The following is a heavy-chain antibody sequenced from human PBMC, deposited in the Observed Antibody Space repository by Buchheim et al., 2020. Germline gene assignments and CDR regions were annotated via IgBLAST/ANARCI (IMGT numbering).Heavy chain of an antibody. D-gene: IGHD3-22*01. CDR2: INHRGSS. CDR1: GGSFSDNF. J-gene: IGHJ6*02. V-gene: IGHV4-34*01. CDR3: ARGEGRYLSYSDGSGYYWVSDGMDV. Sequence: QVQLQQWGAGPLKPSETLSLTCAVYGGSFSDNFWTWIRQPPGKGLEWIGEINHRGSSNYNPSLKSRVTISVDTSKNQFSLKLRSVTAADTAVYYCARGEGRYLSYSDGSGYYWVSDGMDVWGQGTT.